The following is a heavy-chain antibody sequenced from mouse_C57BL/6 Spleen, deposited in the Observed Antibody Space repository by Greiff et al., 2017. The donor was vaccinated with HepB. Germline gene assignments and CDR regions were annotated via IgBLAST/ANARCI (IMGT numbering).Heavy chain of an antibody. J-gene: IGHJ2*01. CDR1: GYTFTSYW. CDR3: ARGRTDYAMDY. Sequence: QVQLQQPGAELVRPGTSVKLSCKASGYTFTSYWMHWVKQRPGQGLEWIGVIDPSDSYTNYNQKFKGKATLTVDTSSSTAYMQLSSLTSEDSAVYYCARGRTDYAMDYWGQGTTLTVSS. V-gene: IGHV1-59*01. CDR2: IDPSDSYT. D-gene: IGHD1-1*02.